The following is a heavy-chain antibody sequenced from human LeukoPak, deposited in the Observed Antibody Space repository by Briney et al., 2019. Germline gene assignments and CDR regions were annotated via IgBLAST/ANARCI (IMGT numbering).Heavy chain of an antibody. Sequence: ASVKVSCKASGYTFTGYYMHWVRQAPGQGLEWMGWINPNSGGTSYAQKFQGRVTMTRDTSISTAYMALSRLRSDDTAVYYCARDLGVVVPAAMRSRLFYPWRQGTLVTVSS. CDR3: ARDLGVVVPAAMRSRLFYP. D-gene: IGHD2-2*01. CDR2: INPNSGGT. J-gene: IGHJ5*02. CDR1: GYTFTGYY. V-gene: IGHV1-2*02.